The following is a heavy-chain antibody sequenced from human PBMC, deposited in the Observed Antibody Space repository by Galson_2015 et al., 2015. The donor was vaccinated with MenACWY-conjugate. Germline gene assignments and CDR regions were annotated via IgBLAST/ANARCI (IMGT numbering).Heavy chain of an antibody. CDR2: IKHDGSEK. V-gene: IGHV3-7*01. CDR1: GSTFSNFW. Sequence: SLRLSCAASGSTFSNFWMSWVRQAPGKELEWVASIKHDGSEKYLVDSVKGRFTISRDNAENSLFLQMNSLRAEDTAVYYCARERWVRGVFFDQWGQGTLVTVSS. CDR3: ARERWVRGVFFDQ. D-gene: IGHD3-10*01. J-gene: IGHJ4*02.